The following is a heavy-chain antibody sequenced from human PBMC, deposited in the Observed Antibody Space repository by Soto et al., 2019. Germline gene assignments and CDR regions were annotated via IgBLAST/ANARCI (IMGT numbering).Heavy chain of an antibody. D-gene: IGHD3-22*01. Sequence: SETLSLTCTVSGGSISSYYWSWIRQPPGKGLEWIGYIYYSGSTNYNPSPKSRVTISVDTSKNQFSLKLSSVTAADTAVYYCARLVVIPNYYYGMDVWGQGTTVTVSS. CDR3: ARLVVIPNYYYGMDV. CDR1: GGSISSYY. J-gene: IGHJ6*02. V-gene: IGHV4-59*01. CDR2: IYYSGST.